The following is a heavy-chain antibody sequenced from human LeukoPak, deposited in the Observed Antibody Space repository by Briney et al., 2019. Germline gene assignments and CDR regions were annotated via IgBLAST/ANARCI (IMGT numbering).Heavy chain of an antibody. CDR1: GASISGYY. D-gene: IGHD1-26*01. Sequence: TSETLSLTCTVSGASISGYYWSWIRQPPGKGLQWIGYIYYSGSTNYNPSLKSRVTISLDTSKNQFSLKLSSVTAADTAVYYCASGRLGARYFDYWGQGTLVTVSS. V-gene: IGHV4-59*08. CDR3: ASGRLGARYFDY. J-gene: IGHJ4*02. CDR2: IYYSGST.